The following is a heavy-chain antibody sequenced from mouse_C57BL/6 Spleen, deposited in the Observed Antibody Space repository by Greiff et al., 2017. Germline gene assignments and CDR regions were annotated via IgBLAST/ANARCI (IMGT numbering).Heavy chain of an antibody. J-gene: IGHJ2*01. CDR3: ARDRRGFDY. CDR1: GFTFSSYA. Sequence: DVQLVESGGGLVKPGGSLKLSCAASGFTFSSYAMSWVRQTPEKRLEWVATISDGGSYTYYPDNVKGRFTISRDNAKNNLYLQMSHLKSEDTAMYYCARDRRGFDYWGQGTTLTVSS. CDR2: ISDGGSYT. V-gene: IGHV5-4*01.